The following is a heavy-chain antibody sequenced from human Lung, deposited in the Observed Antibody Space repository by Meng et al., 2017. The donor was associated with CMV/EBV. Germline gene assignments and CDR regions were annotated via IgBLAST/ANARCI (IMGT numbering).Heavy chain of an antibody. CDR3: ARDWRLMNAQPNWFDP. D-gene: IGHD3-3*01. CDR1: GYTFTSYG. J-gene: IGHJ5*02. V-gene: IGHV1-18*01. Sequence: ASVKVSCKASGYTFTSYGINWVRQAPGQGLEWMAWISTYNGNTYYAQKFQRRVTLTTDTSTRAAYMELRRLRSDDTAVYYCARDWRLMNAQPNWFDPWGQGXLVTVSS. CDR2: ISTYNGNT.